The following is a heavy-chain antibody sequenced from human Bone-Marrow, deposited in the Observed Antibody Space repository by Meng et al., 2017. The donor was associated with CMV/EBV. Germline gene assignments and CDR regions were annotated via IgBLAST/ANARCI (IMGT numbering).Heavy chain of an antibody. Sequence: SEPLSLTCTVSRGSVSSYYWSWLRQTPGKGLEWIGYVYFTGGTNYKPSLNSRVTISIDTSKNQFSLRLNSVTAADTATYYCARDISEGTTTYYFDSWGQGILVTVSS. CDR3: ARDISEGTTTYYFDS. J-gene: IGHJ4*02. CDR1: RGSVSSYY. CDR2: VYFTGGT. V-gene: IGHV4-59*02. D-gene: IGHD4-17*01.